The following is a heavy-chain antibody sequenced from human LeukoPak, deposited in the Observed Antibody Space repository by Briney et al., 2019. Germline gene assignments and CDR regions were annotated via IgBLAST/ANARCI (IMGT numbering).Heavy chain of an antibody. CDR1: GGSISGYY. Sequence: SETLSLTCTVSGGSISGYYWSWIRQPAGKGLEWIGSIYHSGSTYYNPSLKSRVTMSVDTSKNQFSLKLSSVTAADTAVYYCATTTVTTGYWGQGTLVTVSS. D-gene: IGHD4-17*01. J-gene: IGHJ4*02. V-gene: IGHV4-59*04. CDR2: IYHSGST. CDR3: ATTTVTTGY.